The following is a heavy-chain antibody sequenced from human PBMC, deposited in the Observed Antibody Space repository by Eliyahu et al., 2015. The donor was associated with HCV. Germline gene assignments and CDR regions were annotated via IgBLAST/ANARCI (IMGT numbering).Heavy chain of an antibody. CDR2: VYYSGST. Sequence: QLQLQESGPGLVRPSETLSLACTVXGGSISSGSYYWGWIRQPPGKGLEWIGNVYYSGSTYSNPSLKSRVTMSVDTSEDQFSLRLTSVTAADTAVYYCARQRFGEFHFDYWGQGILVIVSS. V-gene: IGHV4-39*01. D-gene: IGHD3-10*01. CDR1: GGSISSGSYY. CDR3: ARQRFGEFHFDY. J-gene: IGHJ4*02.